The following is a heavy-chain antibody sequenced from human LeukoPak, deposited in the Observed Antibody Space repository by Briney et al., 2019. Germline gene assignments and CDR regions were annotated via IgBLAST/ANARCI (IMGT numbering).Heavy chain of an antibody. CDR1: GGTFSSYA. CDR2: IIPIFGTA. CDR3: ARSRSNQRKSWFDP. Sequence: ASVKVSCKASGGTFSSYAISWVRQAPGQGLEWMGGIIPIFGTANYAQKFQGRVTITADESTSTAYMELSSLRSEDTAVYYCARSRSNQRKSWFDPWGQGTLVTVSS. J-gene: IGHJ5*02. D-gene: IGHD1-14*01. V-gene: IGHV1-69*13.